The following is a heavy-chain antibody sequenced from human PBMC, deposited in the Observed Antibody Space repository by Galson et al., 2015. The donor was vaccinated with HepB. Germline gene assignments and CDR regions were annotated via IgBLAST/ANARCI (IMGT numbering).Heavy chain of an antibody. CDR3: ARSITMVRINTPDY. CDR2: ISYDGSNK. Sequence: SLRLSCAASGFTFSSYAMHWVRQAPGKGLEWVAIISYDGSNKYYADSVKGRFTISRDNSNNTLYLQLNSPRLEDTAVYYCARSITMVRINTPDYWGQGTLVIVSS. J-gene: IGHJ4*02. CDR1: GFTFSSYA. D-gene: IGHD3-10*01. V-gene: IGHV3-30*04.